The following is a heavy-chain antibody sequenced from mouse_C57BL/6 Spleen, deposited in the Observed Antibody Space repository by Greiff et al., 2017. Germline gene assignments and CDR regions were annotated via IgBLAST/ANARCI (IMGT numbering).Heavy chain of an antibody. CDR2: ISSGGDYI. J-gene: IGHJ4*01. V-gene: IGHV5-9-1*02. CDR1: GFTFSSYA. D-gene: IGHD2-5*01. Sequence: DVKLVESGEGLVKPGGSLKLSCAASGFTFSSYAMSWVRQTPGKRLEWVAYISSGGDYIYYADTVKGRFTISRDNARNTLYLQMSSLKSEDTAMYYCTSPYYSNYERDYYSMDYWGQGTSVTVSS. CDR3: TSPYYSNYERDYYSMDY.